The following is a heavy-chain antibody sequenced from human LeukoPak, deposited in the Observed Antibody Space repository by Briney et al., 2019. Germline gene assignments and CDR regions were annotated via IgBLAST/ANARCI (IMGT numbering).Heavy chain of an antibody. Sequence: ASVKVSCKASGYTFTSYGISWVRQAPGQGLEWMGWISAYNGNTNYAQKLQGRVTMTTDTSTSTAYMELRSLRSDDTAVYYCARVFSIVEATPAGYWGQGTLVTVSS. D-gene: IGHD1-26*01. CDR2: ISAYNGNT. CDR1: GYTFTSYG. V-gene: IGHV1-18*01. CDR3: ARVFSIVEATPAGY. J-gene: IGHJ4*02.